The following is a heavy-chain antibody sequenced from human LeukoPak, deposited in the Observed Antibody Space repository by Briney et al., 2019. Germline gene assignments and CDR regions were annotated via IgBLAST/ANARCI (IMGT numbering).Heavy chain of an antibody. CDR1: GFNLRGSA. V-gene: IGHV3-15*01. D-gene: IGHD5-24*01. CDR3: TTDLRWLQLPPPDY. J-gene: IGHJ4*02. Sequence: GGSLRLSCAASGFNLRGSAMHWVRQAPGKGLEWVGRITSKSDGGTTDYAAPVKGRFTSSRDDSKNTLYLQMNSLKTEDTAVYYCTTDLRWLQLPPPDYWGQGTLVTVSS. CDR2: ITSKSDGGTT.